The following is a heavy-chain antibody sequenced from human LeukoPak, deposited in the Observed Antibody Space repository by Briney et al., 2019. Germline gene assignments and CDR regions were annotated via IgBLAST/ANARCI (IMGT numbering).Heavy chain of an antibody. Sequence: GGSLRLSCAASGFTFRNYAMNWVRQAPGKGLEWVSSIAATSGSTYYADSVKGRFTTSRDNSKNTLYLQMNSLRAEDTAVYYCAKGSLLTRLGSGWYVGFSELDYWGQGTLVTVSS. CDR2: IAATSGST. CDR3: AKGSLLTRLGSGWYVGFSELDY. D-gene: IGHD6-19*01. CDR1: GFTFRNYA. V-gene: IGHV3-23*01. J-gene: IGHJ4*02.